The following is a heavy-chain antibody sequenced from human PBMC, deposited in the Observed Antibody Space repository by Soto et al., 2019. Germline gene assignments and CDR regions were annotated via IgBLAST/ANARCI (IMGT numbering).Heavy chain of an antibody. J-gene: IGHJ4*02. CDR3: ARGYSSSWYYFDY. V-gene: IGHV3-13*05. CDR2: IGTAGDP. CDR1: GFTFSSYD. D-gene: IGHD6-13*01. Sequence: GESLKISCAASGFTFSSYDMHWVRQATGKGLEWVSAIGTAGDPYYPGSVKGRFTISRENAKNSLYLQMNSLRAGDTAVYYCARGYSSSWYYFDYWGQGTLVTVSS.